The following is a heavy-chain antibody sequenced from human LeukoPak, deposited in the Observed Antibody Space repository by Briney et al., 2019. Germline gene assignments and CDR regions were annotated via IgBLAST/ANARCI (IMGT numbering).Heavy chain of an antibody. V-gene: IGHV3-11*04. J-gene: IGHJ6*03. CDR2: ISSSGSTI. D-gene: IGHD5-18*01. CDR3: AREREASGYSYGYVTPMDV. Sequence: GGSLRLSCAASGFTFSDYYMSWIRQAPGKGLEWVSYISSSGSTIYYADSVKGRFTISRDNAKNSLYLQMNSLRAEDTAVYYCAREREASGYSYGYVTPMDVWGKGTTVTVSS. CDR1: GFTFSDYY.